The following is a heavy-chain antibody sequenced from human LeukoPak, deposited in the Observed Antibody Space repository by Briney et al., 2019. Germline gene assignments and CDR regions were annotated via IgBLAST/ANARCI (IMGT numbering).Heavy chain of an antibody. Sequence: PGGSLRLSCAASGFTFSNYAIHWVRQAPGKGLEWVAVISSAGTNKYYADSVKGRFTISRDNSKNTLYLQMNSLRAEDTAVYYCARDKLYYGPVGYWGQGTLVTVSS. CDR3: ARDKLYYGPVGY. J-gene: IGHJ4*02. CDR1: GFTFSNYA. V-gene: IGHV3-30-3*01. D-gene: IGHD3-10*01. CDR2: ISSAGTNK.